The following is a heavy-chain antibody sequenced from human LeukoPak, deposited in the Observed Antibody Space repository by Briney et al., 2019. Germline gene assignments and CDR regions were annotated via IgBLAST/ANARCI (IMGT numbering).Heavy chain of an antibody. V-gene: IGHV4-59*08. CDR2: IYYSGST. CDR1: GGSISRDY. J-gene: IGHJ4*02. D-gene: IGHD1-26*01. Sequence: SETLSLTCSVSGGSISRDYWSWIRQPPGKGLEWIGYIYYSGSTNYNPSLKSRVTISVATSKNQFSLELSSVTAADTAVYYCARHGGWEASXXXSYWGQGTLXTVSS. CDR3: ARHGGWEASXXXSY.